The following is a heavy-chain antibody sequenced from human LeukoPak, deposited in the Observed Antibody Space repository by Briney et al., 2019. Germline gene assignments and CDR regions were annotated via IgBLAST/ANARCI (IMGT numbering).Heavy chain of an antibody. Sequence: GASVKVSCKASGTIFNSSTISWVRQAPGKGLEWVGGIFPVFGTTNYAQKFQGRVTIFTDESSSTPYMELSSLEFEDTAVYYCTRDLRTGTYYYMDVWGEGTAVTVSS. D-gene: IGHD7-27*01. CDR3: TRDLRTGTYYYMDV. CDR2: IFPVFGTT. CDR1: GTIFNSST. J-gene: IGHJ6*03. V-gene: IGHV1-69*05.